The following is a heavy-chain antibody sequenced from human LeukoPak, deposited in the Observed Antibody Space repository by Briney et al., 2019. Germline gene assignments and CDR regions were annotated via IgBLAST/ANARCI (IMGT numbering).Heavy chain of an antibody. CDR3: AKGGSGSYYGLFDY. CDR2: ISGSGGST. J-gene: IGHJ4*02. Sequence: GSLRLSCAASGFTFSSYAMSWVRQAPGKGLEWVSAISGSGGSTYYADSVKGRFTISRDNSKNTLYLQMNSLRAEDTAAYYCAKGGSGSYYGLFDYWGQGTLVTVSS. V-gene: IGHV3-23*01. CDR1: GFTFSSYA. D-gene: IGHD1-26*01.